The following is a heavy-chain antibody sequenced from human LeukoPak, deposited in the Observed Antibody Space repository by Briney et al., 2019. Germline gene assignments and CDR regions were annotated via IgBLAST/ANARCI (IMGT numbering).Heavy chain of an antibody. D-gene: IGHD1-7*01. V-gene: IGHV1-69*05. CDR3: ARVAAYGLELSY. J-gene: IGHJ4*02. CDR2: IIPIFGTA. CDR1: GGTFSSYA. Sequence: GASVKVSCKASGGTFSSYAISWVRQAPGQGLEWMGGIIPIFGTANYAQKFQGRVTITRDTSASTAYMELSSLRSEDTAVYYCARVAAYGLELSYWGQGTLVTVSS.